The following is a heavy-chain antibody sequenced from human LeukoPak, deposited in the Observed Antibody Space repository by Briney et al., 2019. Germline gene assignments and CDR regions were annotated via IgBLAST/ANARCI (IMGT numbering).Heavy chain of an antibody. CDR2: INWNGGST. D-gene: IGHD6-13*01. V-gene: IGHV3-20*04. CDR3: ARDRESSSWFDY. CDR1: GFTFDDYG. Sequence: GGSLRLSCAASGFTFDDYGMSWVRQAPGKGLEWVSGINWNGGSTGYADSVKGRFTISRDNAKNSLYLQMNSLRAEDTAVYYCARDRESSSWFDYWGQGTLVTVSS. J-gene: IGHJ4*02.